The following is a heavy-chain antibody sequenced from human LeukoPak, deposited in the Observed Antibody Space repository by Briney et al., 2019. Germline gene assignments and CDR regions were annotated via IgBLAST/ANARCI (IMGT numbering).Heavy chain of an antibody. J-gene: IGHJ4*02. CDR1: GYTFSSYY. D-gene: IGHD3-16*02. CDR3: ARAYDYVWGSYRYTGTLYYFDY. CDR2: INPSDGST. V-gene: IGHV1-46*01. Sequence: GASVKVSCKASGYTFSSYYMHWVRQAPGQGLEWMGIINPSDGSTTYAQKFQGRVTMTTDTSTSTAYMELRSLRSDDTAVYYCARAYDYVWGSYRYTGTLYYFDYWGQGTLVTVSS.